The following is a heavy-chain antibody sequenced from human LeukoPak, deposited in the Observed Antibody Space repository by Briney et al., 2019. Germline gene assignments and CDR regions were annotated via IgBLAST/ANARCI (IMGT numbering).Heavy chain of an antibody. CDR1: GGSISSGGYY. V-gene: IGHV4-31*03. CDR3: ARGGFCSGSNCSSSKLYQWFDP. D-gene: IGHD2-15*01. CDR2: IYYSGSL. J-gene: IGHJ5*02. Sequence: SQTLSLTCTVSGGSISSGGYYWSWIRQHPGKGLEWIGYIYYSGSLYYNPSLKSRVTISADTSKNHFSLKLSSVTAADTAVYYCARGGFCSGSNCSSSKLYQWFDPWGQGTLVTVSS.